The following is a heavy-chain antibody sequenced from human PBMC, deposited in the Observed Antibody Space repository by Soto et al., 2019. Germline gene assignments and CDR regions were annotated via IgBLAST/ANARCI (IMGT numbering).Heavy chain of an antibody. J-gene: IGHJ5*02. CDR1: GFTFSDYA. CDR2: ISYDGSKT. CDR3: ARVPYYYDRTGNRQPVDL. Sequence: GGSLRLSXAASGFTFSDYAMHWVRQAPGKGLHWVAGISYDGSKTHSADSVKGRFTISRDNSENTLFLEMNSLRAEDSAVYYCARVPYYYDRTGNRQPVDLWGQGTLVTVSS. V-gene: IGHV3-30-3*01. D-gene: IGHD3-22*01.